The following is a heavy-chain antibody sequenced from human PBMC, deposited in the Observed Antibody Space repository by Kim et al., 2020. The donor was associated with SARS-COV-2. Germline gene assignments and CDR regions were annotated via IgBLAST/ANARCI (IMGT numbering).Heavy chain of an antibody. Sequence: TYYADSVKGRFTIARDNYKKTLYLQMNNLRVEDTAVYYCATSAAAAVYFEKWGQGTLVTVSS. CDR3: ATSAAAAVYFEK. V-gene: IGHV3-53*01. CDR2: T. J-gene: IGHJ4*02. D-gene: IGHD6-13*01.